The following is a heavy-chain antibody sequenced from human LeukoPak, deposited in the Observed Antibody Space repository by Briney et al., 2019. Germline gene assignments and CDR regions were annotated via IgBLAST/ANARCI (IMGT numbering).Heavy chain of an antibody. CDR2: IYTSGST. J-gene: IGHJ4*02. D-gene: IGHD2-15*01. CDR1: GDSISSYY. V-gene: IGHV4-4*07. CDR3: ARTHCSGGSCYHFDY. Sequence: PSETLSLTCTVFGDSISSYYWSWIRQPAGKGLEWIGRIYTSGSTNYNPSLKSRVTMSVDTSKNQFSLKLSSVTAADTAVYYCARTHCSGGSCYHFDYWGQGTLVTVPS.